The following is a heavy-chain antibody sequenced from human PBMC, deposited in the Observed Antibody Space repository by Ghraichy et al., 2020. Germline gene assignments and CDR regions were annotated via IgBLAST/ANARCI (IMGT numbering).Heavy chain of an antibody. V-gene: IGHV3-30-3*01. CDR3: ARFRMDWSGYYPPDILTGYFDY. CDR2: ISYDGSNK. Sequence: GGSLRLSCAASGFTFSSYAMHWVRQAPGKGLEWVAVISYDGSNKYYADSVKGRFTISRDNSKNTLYLQMNSLRAEDTAVYYCARFRMDWSGYYPPDILTGYFDYWGQGTLVTVSS. J-gene: IGHJ4*02. D-gene: IGHD3-9*01. CDR1: GFTFSSYA.